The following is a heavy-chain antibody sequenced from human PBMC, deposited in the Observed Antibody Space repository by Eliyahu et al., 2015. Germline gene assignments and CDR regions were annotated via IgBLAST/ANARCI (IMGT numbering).Heavy chain of an antibody. CDR3: AGESMTTVTTFFDY. Sequence: KGRFTISRDNAKNSLYLQMNSLRAEDTAVYYCAGESMTTVTTFFDYWGQGTLVTVSS. J-gene: IGHJ4*02. D-gene: IGHD4-17*01. V-gene: IGHV3-7*04.